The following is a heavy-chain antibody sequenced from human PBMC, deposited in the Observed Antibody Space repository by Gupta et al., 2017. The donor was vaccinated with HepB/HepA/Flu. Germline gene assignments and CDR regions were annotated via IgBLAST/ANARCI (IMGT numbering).Heavy chain of an antibody. Sequence: QVQLVQSGAEVKKPGSSVKVSCKASGGTFSSYAISWVRQAPGQGLEWMGRIIPILGIANYAQKFQGRVTITADKSTSTAYMELSSLRSEDTAVYYCARDIAGGDSSGYQTPSYYGMDVWGQGTTVTVSS. CDR3: ARDIAGGDSSGYQTPSYYGMDV. J-gene: IGHJ6*02. CDR2: IIPILGIA. CDR1: GGTFSSYA. D-gene: IGHD3-22*01. V-gene: IGHV1-69*04.